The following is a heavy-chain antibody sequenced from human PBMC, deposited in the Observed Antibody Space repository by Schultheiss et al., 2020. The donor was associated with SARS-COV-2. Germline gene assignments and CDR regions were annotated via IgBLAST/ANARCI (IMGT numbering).Heavy chain of an antibody. V-gene: IGHV4-31*03. J-gene: IGHJ4*02. CDR1: GDSISSGAYY. CDR3: ARWTDYGDYGPHY. D-gene: IGHD4-17*01. CDR2: IYYSGST. Sequence: SETLSLTCTVSGDSISSGAYYWSWIRQHPGKGLEWIGYIYYSGSTYYNPSLKSRVTISVDTSKNQFSLKLSSVTAADTAVYYCARWTDYGDYGPHYWGQGTLVTVSS.